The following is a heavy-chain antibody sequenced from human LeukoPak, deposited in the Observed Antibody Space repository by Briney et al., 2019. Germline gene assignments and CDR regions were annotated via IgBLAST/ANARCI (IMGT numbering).Heavy chain of an antibody. Sequence: GASVKVSCKASGYTFTGYYMHWVRQAPGQGLEWMGWINPNSGGTNYAQKLQGRVTMTTDTSTSTAYMELRSLRSDDTAVYYCARMGDFWSVNLDYWGQGTLVTVSS. CDR3: ARMGDFWSVNLDY. CDR2: INPNSGGT. V-gene: IGHV1-2*02. J-gene: IGHJ4*02. D-gene: IGHD3-3*01. CDR1: GYTFTGYY.